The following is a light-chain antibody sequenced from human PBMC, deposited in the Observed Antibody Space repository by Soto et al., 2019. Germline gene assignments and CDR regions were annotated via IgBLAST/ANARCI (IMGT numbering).Light chain of an antibody. V-gene: IGKV4-1*01. CDR1: QSVLDTSNKANY. CDR2: WGS. J-gene: IGKJ4*01. CDR3: QQFFRIPLT. Sequence: IVMTQSPDSLSLSLGERATFSGKSSQSVLDTSNKANYLAWYQQKPGQSPKLLIYWGSTRQSGVPDRFSGTGSGTDFTLTIASPQAEDVAVYYCQQFFRIPLTFGGGTKVEIK.